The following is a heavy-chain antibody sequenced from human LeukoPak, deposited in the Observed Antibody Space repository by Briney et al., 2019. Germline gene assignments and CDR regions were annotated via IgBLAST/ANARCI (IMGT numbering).Heavy chain of an antibody. CDR1: GFTFSSYG. J-gene: IGHJ6*02. Sequence: GGSLRLSCTASGFTFSSYGMHWVRQAPGKGLEWVSAISGSGGSTYYADSVKGRFTISRDNSKNTLYLQMNSLRAEDTAVYYCATSPPAAGSPSYYYGMDVWGQGTTVTVSS. D-gene: IGHD6-13*01. CDR2: ISGSGGST. CDR3: ATSPPAAGSPSYYYGMDV. V-gene: IGHV3-23*01.